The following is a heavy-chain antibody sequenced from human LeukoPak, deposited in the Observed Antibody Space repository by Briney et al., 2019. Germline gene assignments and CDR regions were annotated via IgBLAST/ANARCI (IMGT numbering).Heavy chain of an antibody. Sequence: SGTLSLTCAVSGGSISSSNWWSWVRQPPGKGLEWIGEIYHSGSTNYNPSLKSRVTISVDRSKNQFSLKLSTVTAADTAVYYCARDLRVAATNWFDPWGQGTLVTVSS. J-gene: IGHJ5*02. CDR1: GGSISSSNW. D-gene: IGHD2-15*01. V-gene: IGHV4-4*02. CDR3: ARDLRVAATNWFDP. CDR2: IYHSGST.